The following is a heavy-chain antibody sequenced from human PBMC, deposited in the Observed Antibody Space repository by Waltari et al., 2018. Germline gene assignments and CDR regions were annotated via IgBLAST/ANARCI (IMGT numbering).Heavy chain of an antibody. J-gene: IGHJ4*02. CDR2: ISNSSGNT. Sequence: ELQLVESGGGLVQPGVTLRVSCSASGFSFSTYSMNWLRKAPGKGLAEVSFISNSSGNTYYADSVKGRFTISRDNAKDSLYLQMNSLRVEDTAVYYCARDVGQGDYFDYWGQGTLVTVSS. CDR3: ARDVGQGDYFDY. D-gene: IGHD2-15*01. V-gene: IGHV3-48*01. CDR1: GFSFSTYS.